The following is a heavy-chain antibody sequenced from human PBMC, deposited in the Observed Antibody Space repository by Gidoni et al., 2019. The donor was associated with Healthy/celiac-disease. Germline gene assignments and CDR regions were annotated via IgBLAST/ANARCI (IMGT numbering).Heavy chain of an antibody. Sequence: QVQLVQSGAEVKKPGASVEVSCKASGYTLTGYYMHWVRPAPGQGLEWMGRINPSSGGTNYAQKFQGRVTMTRDTSISTAYMELSRLRSDDTAVYYCARDQKTSGGYWLDYWGQGTLVTVSS. D-gene: IGHD1-26*01. J-gene: IGHJ4*02. V-gene: IGHV1-2*06. CDR2: INPSSGGT. CDR1: GYTLTGYY. CDR3: ARDQKTSGGYWLDY.